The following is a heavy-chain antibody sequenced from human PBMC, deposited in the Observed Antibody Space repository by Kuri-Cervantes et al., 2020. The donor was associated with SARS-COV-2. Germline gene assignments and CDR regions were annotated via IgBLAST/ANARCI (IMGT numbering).Heavy chain of an antibody. D-gene: IGHD3-22*01. CDR3: TTTYYYDSSGYPAFDY. CDR2: ISWNSGSI. V-gene: IGHV3-9*01. Sequence: GGSLRLSCAASGFTFDDYAMHWVRQAPGKGLEWVSGISWNSGSIGYADSVKGRFTISRDNAKNSLYLQMNSLRSEDTAVYYCTTTYYYDSSGYPAFDYWGQGTLVTVSS. CDR1: GFTFDDYA. J-gene: IGHJ4*02.